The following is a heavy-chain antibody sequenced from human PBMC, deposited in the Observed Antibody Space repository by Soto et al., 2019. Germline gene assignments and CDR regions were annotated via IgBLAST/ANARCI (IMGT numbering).Heavy chain of an antibody. V-gene: IGHV4-4*02. CDR3: AKKVPAALRLYYFFGLDV. CDR2: ISQSGTT. D-gene: IGHD2-15*01. CDR1: VASISIDNR. Sequence: PSETLSITCALSVASISIDNRWTWFRQPPVEGLEWIGEISQSGTTKYNPSLASRVTISVDKSKNQFSLRLTSMTAADTAVYYCAKKVPAALRLYYFFGLDVWGQGTTVTVSS. J-gene: IGHJ6*01.